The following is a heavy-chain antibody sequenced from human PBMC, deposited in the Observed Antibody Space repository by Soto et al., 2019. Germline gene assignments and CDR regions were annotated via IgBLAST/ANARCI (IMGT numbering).Heavy chain of an antibody. J-gene: IGHJ4*02. CDR2: ISAYNGNT. V-gene: IGHV1-18*01. CDR3: ARDPPPPDC. Sequence: QVQLVQSGAEVKKPGASVKVSCKASGYTFASYAISWMRQAPGQGLEWMGWISAYNGNTNYAQKLQGRATMTTDTATSTAYLELRSLRSADTAVYYCARDPPPPDCWGQGTLGTVSS. CDR1: GYTFASYA.